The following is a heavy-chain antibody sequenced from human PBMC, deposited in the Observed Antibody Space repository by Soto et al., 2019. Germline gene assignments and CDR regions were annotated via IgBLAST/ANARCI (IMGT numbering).Heavy chain of an antibody. CDR2: IFSDNER. CDR3: ARMNVDSYQFYYAMDV. D-gene: IGHD4-17*01. CDR1: GFSLTTGKMG. J-gene: IGHJ6*02. V-gene: IGHV2-26*01. Sequence: QVTLKESGPALVKPTETLTLTCTVSGFSLTTGKMGVSWIRQPLGKALEWLAHIFSDNERSYSTSLQGRLTISKDTSGSQVVLSMTNVDPVDTATYYCARMNVDSYQFYYAMDVWGQGTTVTVSS.